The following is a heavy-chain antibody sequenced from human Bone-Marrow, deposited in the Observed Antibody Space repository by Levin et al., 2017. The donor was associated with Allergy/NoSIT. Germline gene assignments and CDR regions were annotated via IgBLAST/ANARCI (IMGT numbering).Heavy chain of an antibody. J-gene: IGHJ5*02. Sequence: GESLKISCVASGFDFSKYAMTWVRQAPGKGSQWVSVIGFSGGRRKYADSVRGRFSISRETSKNTLFLDMNSLRVDDTAVYYCARESLRGTSLDRWGQGTLVIVSS. CDR1: GFDFSKYA. D-gene: IGHD4-17*01. CDR3: ARESLRGTSLDR. V-gene: IGHV3-23*01. CDR2: IGFSGGRR.